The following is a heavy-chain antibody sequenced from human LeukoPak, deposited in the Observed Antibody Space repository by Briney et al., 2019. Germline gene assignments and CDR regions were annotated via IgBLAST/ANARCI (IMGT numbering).Heavy chain of an antibody. CDR2: ISYDGSNK. CDR3: AREGGDSGWYVRYFDY. CDR1: GFTFSSYA. V-gene: IGHV3-30-3*01. J-gene: IGHJ4*02. Sequence: GGSLRLSCAASGFTFSSYAMHWVRQAPGKGLEWVAVISYDGSNKYYADSVKGRFTISRDNSKNTLYLQMNSLRAEDTAAYYCAREGGDSGWYVRYFDYWGQGTLVTVSS. D-gene: IGHD6-19*01.